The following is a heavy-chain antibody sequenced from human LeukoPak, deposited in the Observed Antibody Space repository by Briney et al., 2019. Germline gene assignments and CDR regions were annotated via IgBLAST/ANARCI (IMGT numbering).Heavy chain of an antibody. CDR2: FNSDGSVT. J-gene: IGHJ4*02. CDR1: GFAFSASW. V-gene: IGHV3-74*01. D-gene: IGHD6-13*01. CDR3: ARDAWPYSSSWSDY. Sequence: GGSLRLSCAASGFAFSASWMHWVRQAPGKGLVWVSLFNSDGSVTAYADSVRGRFTISRDNAKNTLYLQMNSLRAEDTAVYYCARDAWPYSSSWSDYWGQGTLVTVSS.